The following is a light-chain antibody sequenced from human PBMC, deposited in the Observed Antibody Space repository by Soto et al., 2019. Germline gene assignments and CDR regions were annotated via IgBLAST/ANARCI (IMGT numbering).Light chain of an antibody. V-gene: IGKV3-11*01. Sequence: IVLTQSPATLSLSPGERATLSCRASQSVSSYLAWYQQKPGQAPRLLIYDASNRATGIPARFSGSGSGTDFTLTISSLEPEDFAVYDCQQRSNWPPITFGQGTRLEIK. CDR2: DAS. J-gene: IGKJ5*01. CDR3: QQRSNWPPIT. CDR1: QSVSSY.